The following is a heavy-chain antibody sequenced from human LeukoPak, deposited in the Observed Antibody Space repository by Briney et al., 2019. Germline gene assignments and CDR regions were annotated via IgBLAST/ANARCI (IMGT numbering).Heavy chain of an antibody. V-gene: IGHV4-61*09. D-gene: IGHD3-10*01. J-gene: IGHJ4*02. CDR1: GGSISRDGYY. CDR2: IYSSGNT. CDR3: VRDLSAMVFDY. Sequence: SETLSLTCTVSGGSISRDGYYWSWIRQPAGKGLEWIGQIYSSGNTNYNPSLKNRVTISVDTSRNQFFLNLRSVTAADRAIYYCVRDLSAMVFDYWGQGILVTVSS.